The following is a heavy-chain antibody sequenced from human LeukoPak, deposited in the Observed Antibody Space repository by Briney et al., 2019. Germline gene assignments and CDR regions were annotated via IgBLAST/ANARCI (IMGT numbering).Heavy chain of an antibody. CDR2: ISANGADK. Sequence: GGSLRLSCAVSRFTFSPYAIRCVRQAPGEGRQWVSAISANGADKYYADYVKGRFTISRDNSKNTLFLQITSLGVEDTAVYFCANYRKPQGLDYWGQGTLVTVSS. CDR1: RFTFSPYA. CDR3: ANYRKPQGLDY. V-gene: IGHV3-23*01. J-gene: IGHJ4*02. D-gene: IGHD1-14*01.